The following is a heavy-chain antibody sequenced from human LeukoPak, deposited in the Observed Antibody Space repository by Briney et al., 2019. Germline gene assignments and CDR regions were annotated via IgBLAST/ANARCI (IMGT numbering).Heavy chain of an antibody. CDR1: GYTFTGYY. D-gene: IGHD5-18*01. J-gene: IGHJ4*02. CDR3: ARGGGIEYSYAKRFDY. V-gene: IGHV1-2*06. CDR2: INPNRGGT. Sequence: ASVKVSCKASGYTFTGYYMHWVRQAPGQGLEWKGRINPNRGGTNYAQKFQGRVTMTRDTSISSSYMELSWLRSDDTAVYYCARGGGIEYSYAKRFDYWGQGTLVTVSS.